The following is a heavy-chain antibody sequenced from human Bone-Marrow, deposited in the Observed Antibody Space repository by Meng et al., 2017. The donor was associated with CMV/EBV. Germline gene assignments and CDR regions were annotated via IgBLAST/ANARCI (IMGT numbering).Heavy chain of an antibody. CDR3: ARVRIAARPVKGTRLYYFDY. V-gene: IGHV4-34*01. J-gene: IGHJ4*02. CDR1: GGSFGGYY. CDR2: IHHSGST. Sequence: GSLRLSCAVYGGSFGGYYWSWIRQPPGKGLEWIGEIHHSGSTNYNPSLKSRVTISVDTSKNQFSLKLSSVTAADTAVYYCARVRIAARPVKGTRLYYFDYWGQGTLVTVSS. D-gene: IGHD6-6*01.